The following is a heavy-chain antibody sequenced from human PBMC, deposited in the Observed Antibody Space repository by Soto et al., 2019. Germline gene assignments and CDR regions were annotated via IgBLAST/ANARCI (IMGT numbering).Heavy chain of an antibody. CDR3: VRRGSETGWYFDQ. D-gene: IGHD6-19*01. CDR1: GFTFYRYD. CDR2: ISGSGGRI. J-gene: IGHJ4*02. V-gene: IGHV3-23*02. Sequence: EVQLLESGGGLVQPGGSLRLSCAASGFTFYRYDMFWVRQTPRRGLEWVSFISGSGGRIEYGDFVRGRFTASRDNAEDTLSPQMNTLASDDTGVYYCVRRGSETGWYFDQWGQGTLVVVSS.